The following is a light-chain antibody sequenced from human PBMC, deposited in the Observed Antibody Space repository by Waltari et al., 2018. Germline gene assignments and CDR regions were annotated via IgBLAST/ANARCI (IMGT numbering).Light chain of an antibody. CDR1: KLVGKS. J-gene: IGLJ2*01. Sequence: SYELTHPPSVSVSPGQTASITCSGDKLVGKSASWYQQKPGQSPVLVIYQDSKRPSGIPERFSGSNSGNTATLTISGTQAMDEADYYCQAWDSSTVVFGGGTKLTVL. CDR3: QAWDSSTVV. CDR2: QDS. V-gene: IGLV3-1*01.